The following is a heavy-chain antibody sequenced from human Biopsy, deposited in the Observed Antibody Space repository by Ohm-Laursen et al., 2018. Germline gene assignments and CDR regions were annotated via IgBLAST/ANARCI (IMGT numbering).Heavy chain of an antibody. D-gene: IGHD6-19*01. V-gene: IGHV4-4*07. Sequence: PGTLSLTCSVSGGSTNDYFWSWIRQPAGETLEWIGRIYSSGGSSYNPSLKSRISMSTDTSNNQFSLTLTSVTAADTAVYYCARTPGKAVAGRFLDLWGRGTLVTVSS. CDR2: IYSSGGS. CDR3: ARTPGKAVAGRFLDL. J-gene: IGHJ2*01. CDR1: GGSTNDYF.